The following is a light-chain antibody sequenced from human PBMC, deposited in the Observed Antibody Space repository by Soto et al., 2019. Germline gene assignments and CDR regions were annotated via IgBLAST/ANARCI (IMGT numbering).Light chain of an antibody. V-gene: IGLV1-44*01. CDR2: GNN. CDR1: SSHVGSYT. Sequence: QSVLTQPPSASGTPGQRVTISCSGNSSHVGSYTVNWYQQLPGTAPKLLIYGNNQRPSGVPDRFSGSKSGTSASLAISGLQSEDEADYYGAAWDDSLNGYVFGTGTKVTVL. CDR3: AAWDDSLNGYV. J-gene: IGLJ1*01.